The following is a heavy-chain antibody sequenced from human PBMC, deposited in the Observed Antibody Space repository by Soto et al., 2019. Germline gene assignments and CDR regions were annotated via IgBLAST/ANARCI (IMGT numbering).Heavy chain of an antibody. J-gene: IGHJ6*02. CDR2: IIPIFGTA. CDR3: AREMGRYCISTSCRGDYYYYGMDV. Sequence: VHVSLKASGGTFSSYAIRWVRQAPGQGLEWMGGIIPIFGTANYAQKFQGRVTITADESTSTAYMELSSLRSEDTAVYYCAREMGRYCISTSCRGDYYYYGMDVWGQGTTVTVSS. D-gene: IGHD2-2*01. CDR1: GGTFSSYA. V-gene: IGHV1-69*13.